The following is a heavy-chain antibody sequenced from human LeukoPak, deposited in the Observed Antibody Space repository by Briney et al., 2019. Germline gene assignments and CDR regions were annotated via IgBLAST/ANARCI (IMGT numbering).Heavy chain of an antibody. CDR2: VSSDGSDK. CDR1: GFTFSTYG. CDR3: AKEFYGDYGGVDY. Sequence: PGGSLRLSCAASGFTFSTYGMHWVRQAPGKGLEWVAVVSSDGSDKNYADSVRGRFTISRDNSKNTLYLQMSNLKPEDTAVYYCAKEFYGDYGGVDYWGQGTLVTVSS. D-gene: IGHD4-17*01. J-gene: IGHJ4*02. V-gene: IGHV3-30-3*01.